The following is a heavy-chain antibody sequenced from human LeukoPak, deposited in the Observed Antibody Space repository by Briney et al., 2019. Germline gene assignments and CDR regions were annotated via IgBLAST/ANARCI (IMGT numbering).Heavy chain of an antibody. Sequence: GGSLRLSCAASGFTFSTYWMHGVRQAPGKGLVWVSRINSDGSDTTYADSVKGRFTISRDNAKNTVYLQMNSLRAEDTAVYYCARGTFGDFNWGPGTLVSVSS. V-gene: IGHV3-74*01. D-gene: IGHD4-17*01. CDR3: ARGTFGDFN. J-gene: IGHJ4*02. CDR2: INSDGSDT. CDR1: GFTFSTYW.